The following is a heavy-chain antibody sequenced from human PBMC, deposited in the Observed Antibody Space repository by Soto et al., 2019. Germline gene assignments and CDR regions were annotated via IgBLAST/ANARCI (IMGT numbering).Heavy chain of an antibody. CDR1: GGSISSGGYY. D-gene: IGHD6-6*01. CDR3: AREYSSSAPAPIDY. Sequence: SETLSLTCTVSGGSISSGGYYWSWIRQHPGKGLEWIGYIYYSGSTYYNPSLKSRVTISVDTSKNQFSLKLSSVTAADTAVYYCAREYSSSAPAPIDYWGQGTLVTVSS. J-gene: IGHJ4*02. CDR2: IYYSGST. V-gene: IGHV4-31*03.